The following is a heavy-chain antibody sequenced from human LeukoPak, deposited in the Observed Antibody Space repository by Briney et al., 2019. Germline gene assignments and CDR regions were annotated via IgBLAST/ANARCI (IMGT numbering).Heavy chain of an antibody. CDR3: ARRSDDYDSSAYYH. D-gene: IGHD3-22*01. Sequence: ASVKVSCKASGYTFTGYYMHWVRQAPGQGLEWMGWINPNSGGTNYAEKFQGRVTMTRETSISTAYMELSSLRSEDTAVYYCARRSDDYDSSAYYHWGQGTLVTVSS. CDR2: INPNSGGT. J-gene: IGHJ4*02. V-gene: IGHV1-2*02. CDR1: GYTFTGYY.